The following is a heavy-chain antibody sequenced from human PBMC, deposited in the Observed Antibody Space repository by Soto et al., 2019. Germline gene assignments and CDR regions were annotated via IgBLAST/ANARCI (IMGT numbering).Heavy chain of an antibody. Sequence: PSETLSLTCAVSSGSINNYFWGWIRQPPGKGLEWIGYIYHRGGTTYNPSLGSRVAISIDTSKNQFFLNLHSVTAADTAVYYCERYSSASCNPAYCFDYWGRGTLVTVSS. J-gene: IGHJ4*02. V-gene: IGHV4-59*01. CDR2: IYHRGGT. D-gene: IGHD2-2*01. CDR1: SGSINNYF. CDR3: ERYSSASCNPAYCFDY.